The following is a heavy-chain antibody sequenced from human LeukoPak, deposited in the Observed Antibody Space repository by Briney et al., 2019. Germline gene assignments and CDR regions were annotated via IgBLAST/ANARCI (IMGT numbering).Heavy chain of an antibody. D-gene: IGHD3-10*01. CDR1: GGTFSSYA. CDR3: ARDLYGSGSYYPYYYYGMDV. V-gene: IGHV1-69*04. J-gene: IGHJ6*02. CDR2: IIPILGIA. Sequence: SVKVSCKASGGTFSSYAISWVRQAPGQGLEWMGRIIPILGIANYAQKFQGRVTITADKSTSTAYMELSSLRSEDTAVYYCARDLYGSGSYYPYYYYGMDVWGQGTTVTVSS.